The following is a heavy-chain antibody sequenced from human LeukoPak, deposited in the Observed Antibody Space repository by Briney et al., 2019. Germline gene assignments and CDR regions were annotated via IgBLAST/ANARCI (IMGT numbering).Heavy chain of an antibody. CDR3: ATAMGYYYYGMDV. V-gene: IGHV4-34*01. Sequence: SETLSLTCAVYGGSFSGYYWSWIRQPPGKGLEWIGEINHSGSTNYNPSLKSRVTISVDTSKNQFSLKLSSVTAADTAVYYCATAMGYYYYGMDVWGQGTTVTVSS. CDR1: GGSFSGYY. D-gene: IGHD3-10*01. CDR2: INHSGST. J-gene: IGHJ6*02.